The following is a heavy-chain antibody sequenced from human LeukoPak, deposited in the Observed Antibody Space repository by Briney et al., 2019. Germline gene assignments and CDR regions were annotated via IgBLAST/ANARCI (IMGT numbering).Heavy chain of an antibody. CDR1: GGSISSYY. V-gene: IGHV4-4*07. J-gene: IGHJ3*02. CDR3: ASADVDSVIGAFDI. Sequence: SETLSLTCTVSGGSISSYYWSWIRQPAGKGLEWIGRIYTSGSTNYNPSLKSRVTMSVDTSKNQFSLKLSSVTAADTAVYYCASADVDSVIGAFDIWGQGTMVTVSS. D-gene: IGHD2-21*01. CDR2: IYTSGST.